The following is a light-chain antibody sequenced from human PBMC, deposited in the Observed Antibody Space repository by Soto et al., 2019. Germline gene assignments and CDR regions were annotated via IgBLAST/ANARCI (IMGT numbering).Light chain of an antibody. V-gene: IGLV2-14*01. CDR2: EVS. CDR3: SSFTTSSTWV. CDR1: SSDVGNCNC. J-gene: IGLJ3*02. Sequence: QSVLTQPASVSGSPGQSITISCTGASSDVGNCNCVSWYQQHPGKAPKLMIYEVSNRPSGVSDRFSGSKAGNTASLTISGLQAEDEADYYCSSFTTSSTWVSGGGTKLTVL.